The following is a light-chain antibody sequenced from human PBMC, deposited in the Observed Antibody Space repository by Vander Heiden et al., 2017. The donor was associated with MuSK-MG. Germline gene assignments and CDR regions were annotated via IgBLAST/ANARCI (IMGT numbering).Light chain of an antibody. CDR2: DAS. CDR1: QSVSSY. Sequence: DIVLTQSPATLSLSPGERATLSCRASQSVSSYLAWYQQKPGQAPRLLIYDASNRASGIPDRFSGGGSGTDFTLTSSSREHEDFAVYYGQHRSNWLTFGGGTKVXIK. CDR3: QHRSNWLT. V-gene: IGKV3-11*01. J-gene: IGKJ4*01.